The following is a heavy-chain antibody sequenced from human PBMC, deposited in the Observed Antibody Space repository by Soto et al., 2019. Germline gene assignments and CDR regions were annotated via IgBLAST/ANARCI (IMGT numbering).Heavy chain of an antibody. CDR1: GFTFSSYA. V-gene: IGHV3-23*01. CDR2: TSGSGGST. CDR3: AKDDSSGYSPKAFDI. D-gene: IGHD3-22*01. J-gene: IGHJ3*02. Sequence: GGSLRLSCAASGFTFSSYAMSWVRQAPGKGLEWVSATSGSGGSTYYADSVKGRFTISRDNSKNTLYLQMNSLRAEDTAVYYCAKDDSSGYSPKAFDIWGQGTMVTVSS.